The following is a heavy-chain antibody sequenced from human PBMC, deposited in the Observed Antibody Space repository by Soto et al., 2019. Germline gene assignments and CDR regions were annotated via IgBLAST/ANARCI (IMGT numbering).Heavy chain of an antibody. CDR1: GFTFSNYE. V-gene: IGHV3-48*03. CDR2: ISSSSSGI. J-gene: IGHJ2*01. CDR3: ARRRYFDL. Sequence: EVQLVESGGELVQPGGSLRVSCTASGFTFSNYEMNWVRQAPGKGLEWVSYISSSSSGIYYTDSVKGRFTISRDNVKNSLYLQMNSLRAEDTAVYYCARRRYFDLWGRGTLVTVSS.